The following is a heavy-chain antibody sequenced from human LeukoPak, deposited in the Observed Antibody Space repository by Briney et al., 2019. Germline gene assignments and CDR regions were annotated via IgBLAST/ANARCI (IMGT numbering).Heavy chain of an antibody. J-gene: IGHJ4*02. Sequence: ASVKVSCKASGYTFTSYAMHWVRQAPGQRLEWMGWINAGNGNTKYSQKFQGRVIITRDTSASTAYMELSSLRSEDTAVYYCARGYYGSGSPDYWGQGTLVTVSS. CDR1: GYTFTSYA. CDR2: INAGNGNT. CDR3: ARGYYGSGSPDY. D-gene: IGHD3-10*01. V-gene: IGHV1-3*01.